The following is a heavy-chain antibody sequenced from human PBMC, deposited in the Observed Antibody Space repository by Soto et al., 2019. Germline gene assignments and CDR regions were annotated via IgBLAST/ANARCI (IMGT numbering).Heavy chain of an antibody. CDR2: ISWNSGSI. D-gene: IGHD6-19*01. Sequence: EVQLVESGGGLVQPGRSLRLSCAASRFTFDDYAMHWVRQAPGKGLEWVSGISWNSGSIGYADSVKGRFTISRDNAKNSLYLQMNSLRAEDTALYYCAKDGGYSSGRYGAWGQGTLVTVSS. CDR1: RFTFDDYA. CDR3: AKDGGYSSGRYGA. V-gene: IGHV3-9*01. J-gene: IGHJ5*02.